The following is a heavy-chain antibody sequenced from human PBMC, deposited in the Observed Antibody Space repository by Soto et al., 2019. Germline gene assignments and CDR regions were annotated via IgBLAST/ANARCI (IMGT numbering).Heavy chain of an antibody. V-gene: IGHV3-30-3*01. J-gene: IGHJ6*02. CDR1: GFTFSSYA. Sequence: GGSLRLSCAASGFTFSSYAMHWVRQAPGKGLEWVALISYDGSDKDYADSVKGRFTISRDNSRNMLFLQMNSLRAEDTAVYYWAGEDFWSVFYGYYGMDVWGQGTRVTVSS. CDR3: AGEDFWSVFYGYYGMDV. D-gene: IGHD3-3*01. CDR2: ISYDGSDK.